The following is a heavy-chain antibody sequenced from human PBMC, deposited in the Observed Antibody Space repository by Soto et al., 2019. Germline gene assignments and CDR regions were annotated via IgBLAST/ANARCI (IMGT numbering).Heavy chain of an antibody. D-gene: IGHD3-10*01. J-gene: IGHJ6*02. CDR1: GYTFTSYG. Sequence: GASVKVSCEASGYTFTSYGISCVRQAPGQGLEWMGWISAYNGNTNYAQKLQGRVTMTTDTSTSTAYMELRSLRSDDTAVYYCARGQRLYGSGSYNPYYYYGMDVWGQGTTVTVSS. V-gene: IGHV1-18*01. CDR2: ISAYNGNT. CDR3: ARGQRLYGSGSYNPYYYYGMDV.